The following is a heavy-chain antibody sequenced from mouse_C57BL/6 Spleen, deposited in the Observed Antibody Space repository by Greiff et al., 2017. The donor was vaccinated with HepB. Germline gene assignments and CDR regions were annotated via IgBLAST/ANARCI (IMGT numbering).Heavy chain of an antibody. CDR1: GYTFTSYW. D-gene: IGHD1-1*01. Sequence: VQLQQSGAELVRPGSSVKLSCKASGYTFTSYWMDWVKQRPGQGLEWIGNIYPSDSETHYNQKFKDKATLTVDKSSSTAYMQLSSLTSEDSAVYYCARGDYGSSLDYWGQGTTLTVSS. CDR3: ARGDYGSSLDY. V-gene: IGHV1-61*01. J-gene: IGHJ2*01. CDR2: IYPSDSET.